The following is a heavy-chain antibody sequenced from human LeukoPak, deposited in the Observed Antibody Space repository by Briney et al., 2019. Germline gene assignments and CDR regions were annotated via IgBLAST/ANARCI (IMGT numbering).Heavy chain of an antibody. J-gene: IGHJ4*02. V-gene: IGHV3-21*04. D-gene: IGHD3-22*01. CDR2: ISSSSSYI. Sequence: PGGSLRLSCAASGFTFSSYSMNWVRQAPGKGLEWVSSISSSSSYIYYADSVKGRFTISRDNSKNTLYLQMNSLRAEDTAVYYCARDRTDYYDSSGYSFEFDYWGQGTLVTVSS. CDR3: ARDRTDYYDSSGYSFEFDY. CDR1: GFTFSSYS.